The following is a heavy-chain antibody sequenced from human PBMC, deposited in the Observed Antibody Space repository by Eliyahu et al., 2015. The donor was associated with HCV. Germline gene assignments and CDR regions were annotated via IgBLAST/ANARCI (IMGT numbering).Heavy chain of an antibody. V-gene: IGHV1-69*04. Sequence: EVKKPGSSVKVSCKASGGTFSSYTISWVRQAPGQGLEWMGRIIPILGIANYAQKFQGRVTITADKSTSTAYMELSSLRSEDTAVYYCAREKGSSWSGRDYYYGMDVWGQGTTVTVSS. CDR1: GGTFSSYT. CDR3: AREKGSSWSGRDYYYGMDV. CDR2: IIPILGIA. D-gene: IGHD6-13*01. J-gene: IGHJ6*02.